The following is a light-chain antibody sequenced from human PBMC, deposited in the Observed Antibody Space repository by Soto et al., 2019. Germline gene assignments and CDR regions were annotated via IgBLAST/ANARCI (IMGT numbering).Light chain of an antibody. CDR3: QKYDSAPSLT. CDR2: AAS. V-gene: IGKV1-27*01. J-gene: IGKJ4*01. CDR1: QGISSF. Sequence: DIRMTQSPSSLSASVGDRVTVTCRASQGISSFLAWYQQKPGKVPKLLIYAASTLQPGVPSRFSGSGYGTDFTLTISSLQPEDVATYYCQKYDSAPSLTFGGGTKVEIK.